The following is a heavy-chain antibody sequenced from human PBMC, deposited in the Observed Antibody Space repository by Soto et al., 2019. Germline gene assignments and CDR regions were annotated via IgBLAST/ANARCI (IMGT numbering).Heavy chain of an antibody. D-gene: IGHD6-13*01. CDR1: GGSISTTSFH. Sequence: PSETLSVSCTVSGGSISTTSFHGCSFRQPPGKGLAWIGRIYYSGSPYYSPSLKSRVTISVDTSKNQFSLKLSSVTAADTAVYYCARRQRAAGTDCRFAPWGQATLVT. CDR3: ARRQRAAGTDCRFAP. V-gene: IGHV4-39*01. J-gene: IGHJ5*02. CDR2: IYYSGSP.